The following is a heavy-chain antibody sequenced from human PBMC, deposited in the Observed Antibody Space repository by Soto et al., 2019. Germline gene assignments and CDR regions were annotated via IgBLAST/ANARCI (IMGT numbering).Heavy chain of an antibody. Sequence: GESLKISCKGSGYSFTSYWIGWVRQMPGKGLEWMGIIYPGDSDTRYSPSFQGQVTISADKSISTAYLQWSSLKASDTAMYYCARHRAPAWIYEYGMDVWGQGTTVTVSS. V-gene: IGHV5-51*01. CDR1: GYSFTSYW. J-gene: IGHJ6*02. CDR2: IYPGDSDT. D-gene: IGHD1-1*01. CDR3: ARHRAPAWIYEYGMDV.